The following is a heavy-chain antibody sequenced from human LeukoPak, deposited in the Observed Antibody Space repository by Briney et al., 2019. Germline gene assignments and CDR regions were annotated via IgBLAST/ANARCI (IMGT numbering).Heavy chain of an antibody. CDR2: IYSGGST. J-gene: IGHJ6*02. CDR1: GFTVSSNY. Sequence: PGGSLRLSCAASGFTVSSNYMSWVRQAPGKGLEWVSVIYSGGSTYYADSVKGRFTISRDNSKNTLYLQMNSLRAEDTAVYYCARDGTTVTTFGVWGGLLRTPMDVWGQGTTVTVSS. V-gene: IGHV3-66*01. D-gene: IGHD4-17*01. CDR3: ARDGTTVTTFGVWGGLLRTPMDV.